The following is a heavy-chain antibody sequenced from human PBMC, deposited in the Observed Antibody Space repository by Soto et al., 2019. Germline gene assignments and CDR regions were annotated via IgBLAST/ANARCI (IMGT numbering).Heavy chain of an antibody. Sequence: SETLSLTCTVSGGSISSGGYYWSWIRQHPGKGLEWIGYIYYSGSTYYNPSLKSRVTISVDTSKNQFSLKLSSVTAADTAVYYCAREESGSFPGAFDIWGQGTMVTVSS. CDR1: GGSISSGGYY. CDR3: AREESGSFPGAFDI. CDR2: IYYSGST. V-gene: IGHV4-31*03. D-gene: IGHD1-26*01. J-gene: IGHJ3*02.